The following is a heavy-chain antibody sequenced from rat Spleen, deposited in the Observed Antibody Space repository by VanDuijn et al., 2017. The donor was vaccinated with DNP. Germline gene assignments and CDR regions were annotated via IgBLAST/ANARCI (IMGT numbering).Heavy chain of an antibody. J-gene: IGHJ2*01. CDR2: ISSGGNT. Sequence: QVQVKESGPGLVQSSQTLSLTCTVSGFSLTTNGVSWVRQPPGKGLEWIAAISSGGNTYYNSALISRLTISRDTSKSQGFLGMNSLQTEDTAMYFCTREREPKNNPYYFDFWGQGVMVTVSS. V-gene: IGHV2S12*01. CDR3: TREREPKNNPYYFDF. D-gene: IGHD1-10*01. CDR1: GFSLTTNG.